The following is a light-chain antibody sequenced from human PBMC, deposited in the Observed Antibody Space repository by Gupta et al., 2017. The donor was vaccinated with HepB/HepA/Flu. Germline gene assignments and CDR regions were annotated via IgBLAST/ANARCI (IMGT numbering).Light chain of an antibody. CDR3: QQYSDWPLLT. CDR1: QSIDTT. J-gene: IGKJ4*01. V-gene: IGKV3-15*01. Sequence: EIVMTQSPATLSVSQGERVTLSCRASQSIDTTLVWYQQKPGQGPRVLIYGASTRATGVPARFSGSGSGTEFTLTISSLKSEDVAVYYCQQYSDWPLLTFGGGTKVEIK. CDR2: GAS.